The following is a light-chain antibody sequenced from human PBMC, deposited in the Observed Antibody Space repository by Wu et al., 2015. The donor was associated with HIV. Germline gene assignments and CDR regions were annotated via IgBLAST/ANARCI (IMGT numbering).Light chain of an antibody. J-gene: IGKJ5*01. V-gene: IGKV3-20*01. Sequence: ETVLTQSPATLSLSPGERGTLSCRASQSVSTNLAWYQQKPGQAPRLLIFGATFRATGIPDRFSGFGAGTDFNLIISTLEPEDFAVYYCQQYGTSPITFGQGTRLENK. CDR3: QQYGTSPIT. CDR1: QSVSTN. CDR2: GAT.